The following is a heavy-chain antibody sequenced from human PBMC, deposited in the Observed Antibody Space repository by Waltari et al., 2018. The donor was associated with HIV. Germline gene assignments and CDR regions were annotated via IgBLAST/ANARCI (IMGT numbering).Heavy chain of an antibody. CDR1: GYSITSHA. V-gene: IGHV7-4-1*02. J-gene: IGHJ5*02. CDR2: INTDTGNP. D-gene: IGHD6-6*01. Sequence: QVRLVQSGSALKKPGASVKVSCKASGYSITSHAITWVRQAPGQGLEWMGWINTDTGNPTYAPGFTGRFVFSLDSSVSTAYLQISSLKVDDTAVYYCARTLVTSRLVRFDPWGQGTLVTVSS. CDR3: ARTLVTSRLVRFDP.